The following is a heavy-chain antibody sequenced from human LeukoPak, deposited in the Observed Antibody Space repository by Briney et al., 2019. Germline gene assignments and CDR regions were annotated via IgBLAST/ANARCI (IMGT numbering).Heavy chain of an antibody. V-gene: IGHV3-74*01. CDR3: ARDLSGTYQH. CDR2: INSDGSNT. J-gene: IGHJ1*01. Sequence: GGSLRLSCAAPGFTFSSYWMHWVRQAPGKGLVWVSRINSDGSNTWYADSVKGRFTISRDNAKNTLYLQMNSLRDEDTAVYHCARDLSGTYQHWGQGTLVTVSS. CDR1: GFTFSSYW. D-gene: IGHD1-26*01.